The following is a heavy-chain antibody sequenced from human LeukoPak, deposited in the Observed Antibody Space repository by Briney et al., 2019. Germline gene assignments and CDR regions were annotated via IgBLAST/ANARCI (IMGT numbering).Heavy chain of an antibody. CDR1: GFTFSSYS. D-gene: IGHD6-13*01. J-gene: IGHJ4*02. CDR3: ARLLVGAAGDY. Sequence: GGSLRLSCAASGFTFSSYSTNWVRQAPGKGLEWVSSISSSSSYIYYADSVKGRFTISRDNAKNSLYLQMNSLRAEDTAVYYCARLLVGAAGDYWGQGTLVTVSS. CDR2: ISSSSSYI. V-gene: IGHV3-21*01.